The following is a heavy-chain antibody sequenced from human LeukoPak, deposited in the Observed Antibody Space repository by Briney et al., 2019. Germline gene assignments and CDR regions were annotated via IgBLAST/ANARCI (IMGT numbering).Heavy chain of an antibody. J-gene: IGHJ4*02. V-gene: IGHV3-48*01. Sequence: GGSLRLSCAASGFTFSSYWMSWVRQAPGKGLEWVSYISSGSSLIHYADSVKGRFTISRDNAKNSLYLQMNNLRVEDTAVYYCAPTYYYESSGHQGGQGTLVTVSA. D-gene: IGHD3-22*01. CDR1: GFTFSSYW. CDR3: APTYYYESSGHQ. CDR2: ISSGSSLI.